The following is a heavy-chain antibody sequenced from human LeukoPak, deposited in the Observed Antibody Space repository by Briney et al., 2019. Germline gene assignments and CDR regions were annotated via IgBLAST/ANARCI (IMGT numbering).Heavy chain of an antibody. D-gene: IGHD3-10*01. V-gene: IGHV3-30*04. J-gene: IGHJ6*02. Sequence: GGSLRLSCAASKFTFSSFAIHWVRQAPGKGLEWVALISFDGGNTLYADSVKGRFIISRDNSKSTLYLQMNTLKAEDTAVYYCASLELGWGAYYYYGMDVWGQGTTVTVSS. CDR2: ISFDGGNT. CDR3: ASLELGWGAYYYYGMDV. CDR1: KFTFSSFA.